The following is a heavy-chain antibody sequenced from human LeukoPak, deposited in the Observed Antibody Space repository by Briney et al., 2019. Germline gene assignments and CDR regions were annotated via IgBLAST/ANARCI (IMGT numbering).Heavy chain of an antibody. CDR2: IYSGGST. CDR3: ARETDYYYGMDV. J-gene: IGHJ6*02. V-gene: IGHV3-66*01. CDR1: GFTVSSNY. Sequence: GGSLRLSCAASGFTVSSNYMSWVRQAPGKGLEWVSVIYSGGSTYYADSVKGRFTISRDNSKNTLYLQMNGLRAEDTAVYYCARETDYYYGMDVWGQGTTVTVSS.